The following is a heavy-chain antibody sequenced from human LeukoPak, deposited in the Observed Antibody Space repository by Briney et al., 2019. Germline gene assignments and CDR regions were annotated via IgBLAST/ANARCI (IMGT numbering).Heavy chain of an antibody. CDR2: ISSSGSTI. J-gene: IGHJ3*02. Sequence: GGSLRLSCAASGFTFSSYEMNWVRQAPGKGLEWVSYISSSGSTIYYADSVRGRFTISRDNAKNSLYLQMNSLRAEDTAVYYCARDRWAGAAPHAFDIWGQGTMVTVSS. V-gene: IGHV3-48*03. CDR1: GFTFSSYE. CDR3: ARDRWAGAAPHAFDI. D-gene: IGHD1-26*01.